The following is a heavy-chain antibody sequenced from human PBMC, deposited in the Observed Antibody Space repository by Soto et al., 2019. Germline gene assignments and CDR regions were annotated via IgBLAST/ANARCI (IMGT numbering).Heavy chain of an antibody. CDR3: ARRAPNLQYDCVWGQGVLVTSPQVRWSAGGSLRLSCAVSGFTFGDHYIDWLSPGL. Sequence: SETLSLTCTVSGGSTRSSDKYWGWFRQPPGKGLEWIGSIYYTEITHYNPSLESRVTISADTSKNQFSLNLSYVTAADTAVYYCARRAPNLQYDCVWGQGVLVTSPQVRWSAGGSLRLSCAVSGFTFGDHYIDWLSPGLWGQGTLVTVSS. D-gene: IGHD2-15*01. J-gene: IGHJ4*02. CDR1: GGSTRSSDKY. V-gene: IGHV4-39*01. CDR2: IYYTEIT.